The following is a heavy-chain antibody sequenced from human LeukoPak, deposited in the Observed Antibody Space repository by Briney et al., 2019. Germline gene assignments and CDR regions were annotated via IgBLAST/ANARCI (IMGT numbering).Heavy chain of an antibody. CDR2: IYTSGST. CDR3: AREGGTVTTDPSFDY. V-gene: IGHV4-4*07. CDR1: GGSISSYY. J-gene: IGHJ4*02. D-gene: IGHD4-11*01. Sequence: SETLSLTCTVSGGSISSYYWSWIRQPAGKGLEWIGRIYTSGSTNYNPSLKSRVTMSVDTSKNQFSLKLSSVTAADTAVYYCAREGGTVTTDPSFDYWGQGTLVTVSS.